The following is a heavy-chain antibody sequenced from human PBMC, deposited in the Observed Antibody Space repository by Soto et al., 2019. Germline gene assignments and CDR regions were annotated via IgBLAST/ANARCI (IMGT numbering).Heavy chain of an antibody. J-gene: IGHJ4*02. Sequence: QVQLQESGPGLVKPSQTLSLTCTVSGGSISSGGYYWSWIRQHPGKGLEWIGYIYYSGSTYYNPSLKSRVTISVDTSKNQCSLKLSSVTAADTAVYYCARSPADYGDYGALDYWGQGTLVTVSS. CDR3: ARSPADYGDYGALDY. CDR2: IYYSGST. V-gene: IGHV4-31*03. CDR1: GGSISSGGYY. D-gene: IGHD4-17*01.